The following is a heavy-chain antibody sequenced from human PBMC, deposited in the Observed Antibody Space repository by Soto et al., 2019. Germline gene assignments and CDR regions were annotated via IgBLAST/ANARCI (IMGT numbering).Heavy chain of an antibody. V-gene: IGHV4-61*01. CDR2: IYYTGTT. CDR3: ARDRLWFGERAFDY. CDR1: DGYIRSGSGNHY. D-gene: IGHD3-10*01. J-gene: IGHJ4*02. Sequence: SLLQSHTCSVSDGYIRSGSGNHYRNRVRQPPGKGLEWIGYIYYTGTTNYNPSLKSRVTISLDTSKKQFSLKVSSATAADTAVYYCARDRLWFGERAFDYWGQGTLVTVSS.